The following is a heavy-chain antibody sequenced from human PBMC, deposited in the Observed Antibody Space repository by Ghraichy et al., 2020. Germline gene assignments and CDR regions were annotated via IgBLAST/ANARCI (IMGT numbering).Heavy chain of an antibody. D-gene: IGHD2-2*02. V-gene: IGHV3-30-3*01. CDR2: ISYDGSNK. J-gene: IGHJ6*03. CDR3: ARSPRDWGVVPAAIDYYYYMDV. Sequence: GGSLRLSCAASGFTFSSYAMHWVRQAPGKGLEWVAVISYDGSNKYYADSVKGRFTISRDNSKNTLYLQMNSLRAEDTAVYYCARSPRDWGVVPAAIDYYYYMDVWGKGTTVTVSS. CDR1: GFTFSSYA.